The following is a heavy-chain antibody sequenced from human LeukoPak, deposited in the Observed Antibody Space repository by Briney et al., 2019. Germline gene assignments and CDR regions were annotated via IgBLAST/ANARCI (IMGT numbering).Heavy chain of an antibody. CDR3: AREVLVTTRRPSWFDP. Sequence: ASVKVSCKASGYTFTGYYMHWVRQAPGQGLEWMGWINPNSGGTNYAQKFQGRVTMTRDTSIGTAYMELSRLRSDDTAVYYCAREVLVTTRRPSWFDPWGQGTLVTVSS. J-gene: IGHJ5*02. V-gene: IGHV1-2*02. CDR1: GYTFTGYY. D-gene: IGHD4-17*01. CDR2: INPNSGGT.